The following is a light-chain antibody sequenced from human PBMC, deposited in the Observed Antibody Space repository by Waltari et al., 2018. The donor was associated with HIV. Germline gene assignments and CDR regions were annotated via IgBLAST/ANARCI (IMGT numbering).Light chain of an antibody. V-gene: IGLV2-14*03. Sequence: QSALTQPASVSGSPGQSITISCTGSSRDIGDYNFVSWYQHHPGKAPKLIIFDVAERPSGISHRFSGSKSANTASLTISGLQAEDEADYYCSSYTSATTWVFGGGTKLTVL. CDR1: SRDIGDYNF. J-gene: IGLJ3*02. CDR2: DVA. CDR3: SSYTSATTWV.